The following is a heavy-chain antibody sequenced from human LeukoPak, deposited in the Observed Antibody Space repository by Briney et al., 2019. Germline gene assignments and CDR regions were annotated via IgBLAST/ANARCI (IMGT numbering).Heavy chain of an antibody. D-gene: IGHD5-18*01. CDR3: ARVLSDSSGYNFEY. CDR2: IYRTGST. V-gene: IGHV4-38-2*02. Sequence: PSETLSLTCTVSGYSISTGYYWGWIRQPPGKGLQWIGSIYRTGSTYYNPSLKSRVTISVDTSKNQFSLNLNSLTAADTAIYYCARVLSDSSGYNFEYWGQGTLVTVSS. J-gene: IGHJ4*02. CDR1: GYSISTGYY.